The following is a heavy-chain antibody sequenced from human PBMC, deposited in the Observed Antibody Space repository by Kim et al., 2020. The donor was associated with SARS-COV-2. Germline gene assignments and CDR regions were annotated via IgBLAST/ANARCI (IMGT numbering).Heavy chain of an antibody. D-gene: IGHD3-16*01. V-gene: IGHV3-72*01. CDR2: IRNKANSYST. CDR3: TRNRGGLGGY. CDR1: GFTFSDHF. J-gene: IGHJ4*02. Sequence: GGSLRLSCAASGFTFSDHFMDWVRQAPGKGLEWVGRIRNKANSYSTEYAAPVEGRFTISRDESKNSLYLQMNSLKTEDTAVYYCTRNRGGLGGYWGQGTLITVSS.